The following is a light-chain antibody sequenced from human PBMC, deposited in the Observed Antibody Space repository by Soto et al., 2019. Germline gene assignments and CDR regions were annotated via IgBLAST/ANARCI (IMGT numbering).Light chain of an antibody. CDR3: QQYENPLLT. V-gene: IGKV1-33*01. CDR1: QDISNY. CDR2: DAS. J-gene: IGKJ4*01. Sequence: DIQMTQSPSSLSASVGDRVTITCQASQDISNYLNWYQQKPGKAPKLLIYDASNLETGVPSRFSGSVSGTDFTFTISGLQPDDTATYYCQQYENPLLTGGGGTKVEIK.